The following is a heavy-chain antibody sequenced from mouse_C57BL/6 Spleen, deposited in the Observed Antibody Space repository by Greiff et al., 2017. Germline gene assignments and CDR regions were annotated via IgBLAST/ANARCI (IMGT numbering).Heavy chain of an antibody. CDR2: IHPNSGST. CDR3: ARRDYYGSSGY. CDR1: VYTFTSYW. J-gene: IGHJ2*01. Sequence: QVQLKQPGAELVKPGASVKLSCKASVYTFTSYWMHWVKQRPGQGLEWIGMIHPNSGSTNYNEKFKSKATLTVDKSSSTAYMQLSSLTSEDSAVYYCARRDYYGSSGYWGQGTTLTVSS. V-gene: IGHV1-64*01. D-gene: IGHD1-1*01.